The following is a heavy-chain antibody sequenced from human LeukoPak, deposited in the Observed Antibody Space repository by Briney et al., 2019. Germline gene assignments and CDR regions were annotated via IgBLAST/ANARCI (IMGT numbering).Heavy chain of an antibody. D-gene: IGHD2-15*01. CDR3: AREVVAAQYYFDY. Sequence: GGSLRLSCAASGFTFSSYAMHWVRQAPGKGLEWVAVISYDGSNKYYADSVKGRFTISRDNSKNTLYLQMNSLRAEDTAVYYCAREVVAAQYYFDYWGQGTLVTVSS. CDR2: ISYDGSNK. CDR1: GFTFSSYA. J-gene: IGHJ4*02. V-gene: IGHV3-30*04.